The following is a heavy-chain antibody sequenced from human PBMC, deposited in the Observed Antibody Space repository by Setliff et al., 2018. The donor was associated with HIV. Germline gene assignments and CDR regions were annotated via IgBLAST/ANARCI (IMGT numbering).Heavy chain of an antibody. J-gene: IGHJ3*02. Sequence: SETLSLTCSVSDGSMTSGSYYWGWIRQHPGKGLEWIGEINHSGSTNYNPSLKSRVTISVDKSSNQFSLKMTYVAAADTAVYYCARVALSVTRTSRRAFDIWGQGTMVTVSS. CDR2: INHSGST. D-gene: IGHD1-7*01. V-gene: IGHV4-39*07. CDR1: DGSMTSGSYY. CDR3: ARVALSVTRTSRRAFDI.